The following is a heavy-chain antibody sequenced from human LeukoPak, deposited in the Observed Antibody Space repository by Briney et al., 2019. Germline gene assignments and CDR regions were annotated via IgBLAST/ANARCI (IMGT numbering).Heavy chain of an antibody. CDR2: ISGSGGNT. Sequence: GGSLRLSCAASGFIFINYGLSWVRQAPGKGLEWVSAISGSGGNTYHADSVKGRFTISRDNSKNMLHLQMNSLRAEDTAVYYCAKGRLVVTATDYWGQGTLVTVSS. V-gene: IGHV3-23*01. D-gene: IGHD2-15*01. CDR3: AKGRLVVTATDY. CDR1: GFIFINYG. J-gene: IGHJ4*02.